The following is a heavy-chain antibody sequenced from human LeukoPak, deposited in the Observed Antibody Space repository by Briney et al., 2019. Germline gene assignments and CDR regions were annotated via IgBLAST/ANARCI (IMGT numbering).Heavy chain of an antibody. CDR1: GHIFSNYA. CDR3: AKDYSDLRVADVFFEY. V-gene: IGHV3-23*01. D-gene: IGHD2-15*01. Sequence: PGGSLSLSCAASGHIFSNYAMSWVRQAPGQGLEWVSGITSGFTPHYADSVKGRFTISRDNSKNTFHLQMNSLRAEDTAVYYCAKDYSDLRVADVFFEYWGQGTLVTVSS. J-gene: IGHJ4*02. CDR2: ITSGFTP.